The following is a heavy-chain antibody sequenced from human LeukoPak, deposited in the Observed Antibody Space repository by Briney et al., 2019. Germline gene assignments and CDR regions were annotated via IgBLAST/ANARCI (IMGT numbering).Heavy chain of an antibody. D-gene: IGHD6-6*01. CDR3: GKDRRTYSSSSAEYFQH. V-gene: IGHV3-48*04. J-gene: IGHJ1*01. Sequence: PGGSLRLSCAASGFTFSSYSMNWVRQAPGKGLEWVSYISSSSSTIYYADSVKGRFTISRDNAKNSLYLQMNSLRAEDTAVYYCGKDRRTYSSSSAEYFQHWGQGTLVTVSS. CDR1: GFTFSSYS. CDR2: ISSSSSTI.